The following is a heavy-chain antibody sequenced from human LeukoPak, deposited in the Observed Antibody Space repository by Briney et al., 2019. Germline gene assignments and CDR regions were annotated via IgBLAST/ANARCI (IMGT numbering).Heavy chain of an antibody. J-gene: IGHJ3*02. CDR2: ISAYNGNT. D-gene: IGHD3-22*01. V-gene: IGHV1-18*01. CDR1: GYTFTSYG. Sequence: ASVKVSCKASGYTFTSYGISWVRQAPGQGLEWMGWISAYNGNTNYAQKLQGRVTMTTDTSTSTAYMELRSLRSDDTAVYYCAGPTYYYDSSDAFDIWGQGTMVTVSS. CDR3: AGPTYYYDSSDAFDI.